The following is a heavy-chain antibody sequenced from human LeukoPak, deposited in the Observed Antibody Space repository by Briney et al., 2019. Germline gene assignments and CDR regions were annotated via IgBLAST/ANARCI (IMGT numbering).Heavy chain of an antibody. Sequence: SVKVSCKASGGTFSSYAISWVRQAPGQGLEWMGGTIPIFGTANYAQKFQGRVTITADESTSTAYMELSSLRSEDTAVYYCARSMEDIVVVPAAHNWFDPWGQGALVTVSS. CDR3: ARSMEDIVVVPAAHNWFDP. D-gene: IGHD2-2*01. V-gene: IGHV1-69*13. CDR1: GGTFSSYA. J-gene: IGHJ5*02. CDR2: TIPIFGTA.